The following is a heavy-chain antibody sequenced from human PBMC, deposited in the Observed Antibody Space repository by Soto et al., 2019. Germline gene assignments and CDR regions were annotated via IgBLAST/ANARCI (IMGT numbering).Heavy chain of an antibody. D-gene: IGHD2-21*02. Sequence: SETLSLTCTVSGGSISSYYWSWIRQPPGKGLEWIGYIYYSGSTNYNPSLKSRVTISVDTSKNQFSLKLSSVTAADTAVYYCARHVTEAYYYYYMDVWGKGTTVTVSS. V-gene: IGHV4-59*08. CDR3: ARHVTEAYYYYYMDV. CDR2: IYYSGST. CDR1: GGSISSYY. J-gene: IGHJ6*03.